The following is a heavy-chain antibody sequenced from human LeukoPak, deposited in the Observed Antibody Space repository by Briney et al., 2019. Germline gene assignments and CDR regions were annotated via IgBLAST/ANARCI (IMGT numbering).Heavy chain of an antibody. D-gene: IGHD1-26*01. Sequence: SETLSLTCTVSGGSISSGGYYWSWIRQPPGKGLEWIGYIYHSGSTYYNPSLKSRVTISVDTSQNQFSLKLTSVTAADTAVYYCTRGFSGTYWVFDYWGQGTLVTVSS. V-gene: IGHV4-30-2*01. CDR1: GGSISSGGYY. CDR2: IYHSGST. CDR3: TRGFSGTYWVFDY. J-gene: IGHJ4*02.